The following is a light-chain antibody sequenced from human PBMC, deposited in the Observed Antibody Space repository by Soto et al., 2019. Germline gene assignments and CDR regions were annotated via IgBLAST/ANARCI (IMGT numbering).Light chain of an antibody. CDR1: QSVSSS. Sequence: EIVLTQSPATLSLSPWERATLSCRASQSVSSSLAWYQQKPGQAPRLLIYGASNGAAGIPARFSGSGSGTEFTLTISSLQSEDFAVYYCQQYNNWPQTFGQGTKVDIK. CDR3: QQYNNWPQT. J-gene: IGKJ1*01. CDR2: GAS. V-gene: IGKV3D-15*01.